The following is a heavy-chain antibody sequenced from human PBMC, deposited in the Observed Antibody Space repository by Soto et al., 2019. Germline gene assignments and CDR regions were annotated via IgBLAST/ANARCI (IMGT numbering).Heavy chain of an antibody. CDR3: ARHFRYESIAVAPTLFDY. J-gene: IGHJ4*02. V-gene: IGHV5-51*01. D-gene: IGHD6-19*01. CDR1: GYSFTSYW. CDR2: IYPGDSDT. Sequence: GESLKISCKGSGYSFTSYWIGWVRQMPGKGLEWMGIIYPGDSDTRYSPSFQGQVTISADKSISTAYLQWSSLKASDIAMYYCARHFRYESIAVAPTLFDYWGQGTLVTVSS.